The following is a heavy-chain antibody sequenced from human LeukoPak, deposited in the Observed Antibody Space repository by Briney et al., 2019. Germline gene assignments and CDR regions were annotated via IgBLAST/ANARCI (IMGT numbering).Heavy chain of an antibody. Sequence: GGSLRLSCAASGFIFSYYGMHWVRQAPGKGLEWVAVIWYDGSNRYYADSLKGRFTISRDNSKNTLYLQMNSLRAEDTAVYYCARDSGRFDVFDIWGQGTMVTVSS. J-gene: IGHJ3*02. CDR1: GFIFSYYG. CDR2: IWYDGSNR. V-gene: IGHV3-33*01. CDR3: ARDSGRFDVFDI. D-gene: IGHD3-10*01.